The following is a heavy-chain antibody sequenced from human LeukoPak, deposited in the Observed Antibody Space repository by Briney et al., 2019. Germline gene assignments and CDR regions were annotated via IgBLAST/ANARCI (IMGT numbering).Heavy chain of an antibody. J-gene: IGHJ3*02. Sequence: GGSLRLSCAASGFTFSSYSMNWVRQAPGKGLEWVSSISSSSSYIYYADSVKGRFTISRDSAKNSLYLQMNSLRAEDTAVYYCARGDGDTNAFDIWGQGTMVTVSS. CDR1: GFTFSSYS. CDR3: ARGDGDTNAFDI. CDR2: ISSSSSYI. D-gene: IGHD3-10*01. V-gene: IGHV3-21*01.